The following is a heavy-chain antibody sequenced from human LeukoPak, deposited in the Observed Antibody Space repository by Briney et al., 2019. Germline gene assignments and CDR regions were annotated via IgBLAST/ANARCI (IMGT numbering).Heavy chain of an antibody. D-gene: IGHD4-17*01. CDR1: GFTFSSYE. J-gene: IGHJ6*02. CDR3: ARDRFDGDFIRGYYGMDV. Sequence: GGSLRLSCAASGFTFSSYEMNWVRQAPGKGLEGVSYISSSGSTIYYADSVKGRFTISRDNAKNSLYLQMNSLRAEDTAVYYCARDRFDGDFIRGYYGMDVWGQGTTVTVSS. CDR2: ISSSGSTI. V-gene: IGHV3-48*03.